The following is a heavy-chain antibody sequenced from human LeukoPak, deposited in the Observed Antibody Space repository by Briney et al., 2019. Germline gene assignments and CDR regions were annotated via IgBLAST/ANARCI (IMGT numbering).Heavy chain of an antibody. CDR1: GFTFSRNG. J-gene: IGHJ4*02. V-gene: IGHV3-30-3*01. Sequence: GGSLRLSCAASGFTFSRNGMHWVRQAPGKGLEWVAVISSDGNEKYYADSVKGRFTISRDNSKATLYLQMNSLRAEDTAVYYCARVYSGYFNYFDYWGQGTLVTVSS. CDR2: ISSDGNEK. D-gene: IGHD5-12*01. CDR3: ARVYSGYFNYFDY.